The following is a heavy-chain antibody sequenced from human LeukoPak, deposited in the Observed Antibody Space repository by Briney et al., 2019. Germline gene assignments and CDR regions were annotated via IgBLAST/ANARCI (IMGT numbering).Heavy chain of an antibody. Sequence: SETLSLTCAVYGGSFSGYYWSWIRQPPGKGLEWIGEINHSGSTNYNPSLKSRVTISVDTSKKQFSLKLSSVTAADTAVYYCASLNTVTIIHAFDIWGQGTMVTVSS. J-gene: IGHJ3*02. D-gene: IGHD4-11*01. V-gene: IGHV4-34*01. CDR1: GGSFSGYY. CDR3: ASLNTVTIIHAFDI. CDR2: INHSGST.